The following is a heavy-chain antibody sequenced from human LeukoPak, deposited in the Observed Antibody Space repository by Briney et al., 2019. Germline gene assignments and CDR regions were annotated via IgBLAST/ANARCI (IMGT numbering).Heavy chain of an antibody. D-gene: IGHD5-24*01. Sequence: GGSLRLSCAASGFTFSSYAMHWVRQAPGKGLEWLAVISYDGSNKYYADSVKDRFTSSRDNSKSTLYLQMNSLRGEDTAVYHCARDREMATMDYYGMDVWGQGTPVTVSS. V-gene: IGHV3-30-3*01. J-gene: IGHJ6*02. CDR1: GFTFSSYA. CDR2: ISYDGSNK. CDR3: ARDREMATMDYYGMDV.